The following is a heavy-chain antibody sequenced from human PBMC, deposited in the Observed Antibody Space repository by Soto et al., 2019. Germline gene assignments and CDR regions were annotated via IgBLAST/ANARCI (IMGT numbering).Heavy chain of an antibody. D-gene: IGHD2-15*01. Sequence: QVQLQESGPGLVKPSQTLSLTCTVSGGSISSGDYYWSWIRQPPGKGLEWIGYTYYSGSTYYNPSLKSRVTISVDTSKNQFSLKLSSVTAADTAVYYCAGYCSGGSCYTPWGCWGQGTLVTVSS. CDR1: GGSISSGDYY. CDR2: TYYSGST. CDR3: AGYCSGGSCYTPWGC. J-gene: IGHJ4*02. V-gene: IGHV4-30-4*01.